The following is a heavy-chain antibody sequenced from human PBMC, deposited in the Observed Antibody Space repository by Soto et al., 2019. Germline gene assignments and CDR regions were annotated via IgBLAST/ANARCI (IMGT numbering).Heavy chain of an antibody. J-gene: IGHJ6*02. CDR2: INPNSGGT. D-gene: IGHD2-8*01. Sequence: GASVKVSCKASGYTFTDYYMHWVRQAPGQGLAWMGWINPNSGGTNYAQKFQGWVTMTRDTSISTAYMELTRLTSDDTVIYYCARGDSTDCSNGVCSFFYNHDMDVWGQGTTVTVSS. CDR1: GYTFTDYY. CDR3: ARGDSTDCSNGVCSFFYNHDMDV. V-gene: IGHV1-2*04.